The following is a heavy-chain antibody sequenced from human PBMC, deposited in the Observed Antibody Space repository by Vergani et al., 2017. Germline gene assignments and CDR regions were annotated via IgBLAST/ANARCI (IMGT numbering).Heavy chain of an antibody. Sequence: QVQLVQSGAEVKKPGSSVKVSCKASGGTFSNSISWVRQAPGQGLEWMGRIIPIFGTRSYAQKFQGRVTILADESTSTAYMELSSLRSEDTAVYYCARSSGYYSYYFDCWGQGTLVTVSS. D-gene: IGHD3-22*01. J-gene: IGHJ4*02. CDR3: ARSSGYYSYYFDC. V-gene: IGHV1-69*18. CDR2: IIPIFGTR. CDR1: GGTFSNS.